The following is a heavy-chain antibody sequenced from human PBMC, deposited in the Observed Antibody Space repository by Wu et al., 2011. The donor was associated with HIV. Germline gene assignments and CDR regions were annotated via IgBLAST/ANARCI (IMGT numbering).Heavy chain of an antibody. Sequence: QVQLVQSGAEVKKPGASVKVSCKASGYTFTSYGIIWVRQAPGQGLECMGWISAYKGDTNYAQKLQGRVTMTTDTSTSTAYMELRSLRSDDTAVYYCARDRDGAYGGPEYFQHWGQGTLVTVSS. CDR2: ISAYKGDT. CDR1: GYTFTSYG. CDR3: ARDRDGAYGGPEYFQH. V-gene: IGHV1-18*01. D-gene: IGHD4/OR15-4a*01. J-gene: IGHJ1*01.